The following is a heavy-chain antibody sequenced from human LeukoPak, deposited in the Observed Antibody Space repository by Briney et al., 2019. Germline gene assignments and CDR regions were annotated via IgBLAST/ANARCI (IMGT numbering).Heavy chain of an antibody. D-gene: IGHD3-22*01. V-gene: IGHV3-23*01. CDR3: AKGAHYYDSSGYSVDAFDI. CDR2: ISGSGGST. Sequence: PGGSLRLSCAASGFTFSSYAMSWVRQAPGKGQEWVSAISGSGGSTYYADSVKGRFTISRDNSKNTLYLQMNSLRAEDTAVYYCAKGAHYYDSSGYSVDAFDIWGQGTMVTVSS. J-gene: IGHJ3*02. CDR1: GFTFSSYA.